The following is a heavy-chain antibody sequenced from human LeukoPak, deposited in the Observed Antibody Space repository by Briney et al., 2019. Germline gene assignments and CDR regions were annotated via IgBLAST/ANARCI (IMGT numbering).Heavy chain of an antibody. V-gene: IGHV1-2*02. CDR3: ARVWVCSNGVCPDVFDY. J-gene: IGHJ4*02. D-gene: IGHD2-8*01. CDR2: INPNSGDT. Sequence: ASVKVSCKASGYTFSGHYMHWVRQAPGQGLEWMGWINPNSGDTHYAQRLQGRVTMTRDTSISTAYMEVSRLRTDDTAVYYCARVWVCSNGVCPDVFDYWGQGTLVTVSS. CDR1: GYTFSGHY.